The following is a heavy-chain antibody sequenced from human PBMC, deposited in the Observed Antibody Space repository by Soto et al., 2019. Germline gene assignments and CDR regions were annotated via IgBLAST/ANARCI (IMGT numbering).Heavy chain of an antibody. CDR3: ASSGSPKEGYGMDV. D-gene: IGHD3-10*01. J-gene: IGHJ6*02. CDR1: GGTFSSYA. CDR2: IIPIFGTA. V-gene: IGHV1-69*13. Sequence: SVKVSCKASGGTFSSYAISWVRQAPGQGLEWMGGIIPIFGTANYAQKFQGRVTITADESTSTAYMELSSLRSEDTAVYYCASSGSPKEGYGMDVWGQGTTVTVSS.